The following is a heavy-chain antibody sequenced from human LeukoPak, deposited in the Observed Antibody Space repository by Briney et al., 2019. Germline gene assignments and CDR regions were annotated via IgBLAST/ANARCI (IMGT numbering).Heavy chain of an antibody. CDR2: ISSSSSSI. J-gene: IGHJ4*02. D-gene: IGHD6-6*01. CDR1: GFTFSNYG. V-gene: IGHV3-48*01. Sequence: GGSLRLSCAASGFTFSNYGMDWVRQAPGKGLEWASNISSSSSSIYYADSVRGRFTISRDNAKNSLFLQMNSLRAEDTAVYYCARGGAARPDYWGQGTLVTVSS. CDR3: ARGGAARPDY.